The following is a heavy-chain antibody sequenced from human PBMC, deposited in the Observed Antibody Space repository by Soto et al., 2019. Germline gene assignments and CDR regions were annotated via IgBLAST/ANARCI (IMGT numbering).Heavy chain of an antibody. J-gene: IGHJ6*03. CDR3: ARHHNLGFRYMDV. Sequence: GGSLRLSCAASGFTFSDYYMSWIRQAPGKGLEWVSYISSSGSTIYYADSVKGRFTISRDNAKNSLYLQMNSLRAEDTAVYYCARHHNLGFRYMDVWGKGTTVTVSS. V-gene: IGHV3-11*01. CDR1: GFTFSDYY. CDR2: ISSSGSTI.